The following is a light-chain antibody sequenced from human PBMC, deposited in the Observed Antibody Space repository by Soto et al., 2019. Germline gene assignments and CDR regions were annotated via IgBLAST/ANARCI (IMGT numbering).Light chain of an antibody. J-gene: IGLJ1*01. CDR1: SSDVGSYNL. V-gene: IGLV2-23*02. CDR2: EVS. Sequence: QSVLTQPASVSGSPGQSITIFCTGTSSDVGSYNLVSWYQQHPGKAPKLMIYEVSKRPSGVSNRFSGSKSGNTASLTISGLQAEDEADYYCCSYAGSSTFEYVFGTGTKVTVL. CDR3: CSYAGSSTFEYV.